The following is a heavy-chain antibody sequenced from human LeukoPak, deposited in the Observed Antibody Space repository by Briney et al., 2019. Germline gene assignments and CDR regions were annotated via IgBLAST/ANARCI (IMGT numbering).Heavy chain of an antibody. D-gene: IGHD3-16*01. CDR3: ARALGGAAVDY. Sequence: GGSLRLSCAASGFTFSSYEMNWVRQAPGKGLEWVSYIGSSGSTIYYADSVKGRFTISRDNAKNSLYLQMNSLRAEDTAVYYCARALGGAAVDYWGQGTLVTVSS. V-gene: IGHV3-48*03. J-gene: IGHJ4*02. CDR2: IGSSGSTI. CDR1: GFTFSSYE.